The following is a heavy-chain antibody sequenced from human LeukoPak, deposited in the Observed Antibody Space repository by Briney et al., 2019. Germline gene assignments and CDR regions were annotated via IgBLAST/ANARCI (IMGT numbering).Heavy chain of an antibody. V-gene: IGHV3-23*01. Sequence: GGSLRLSCAASGFTFTTYGMSWVRQAPGKGLEWVSVISDSGGSTYYADSVKGRFTISRDNSKNTRYLQMNSLRADDTAVYYCAKLSGSSCYSPGSYWGQGTLVTVSS. CDR1: GFTFTTYG. CDR2: ISDSGGST. J-gene: IGHJ4*02. CDR3: AKLSGSSCYSPGSY. D-gene: IGHD2-15*01.